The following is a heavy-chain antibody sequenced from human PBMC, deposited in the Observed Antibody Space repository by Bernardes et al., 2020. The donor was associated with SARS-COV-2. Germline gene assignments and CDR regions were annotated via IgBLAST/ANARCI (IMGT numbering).Heavy chain of an antibody. J-gene: IGHJ3*02. CDR2: VYYNKNT. CDR3: ARQLGYDAWNGFQPEGAFDI. CDR1: NGSFKTYY. Sequence: SETLSLTCGVYNGSFKTYYWSWVRQSPGKGLEWIANVYYNKNTYYNPSLQSRVTISVDTSNNQFFLNLNSVTAADTATYYCARQLGYDAWNGFQPEGAFDIWGPGTTVIVSS. D-gene: IGHD3-3*01. V-gene: IGHV4-34*01.